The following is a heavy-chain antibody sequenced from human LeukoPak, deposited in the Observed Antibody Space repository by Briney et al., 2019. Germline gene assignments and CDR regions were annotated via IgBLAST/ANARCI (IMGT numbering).Heavy chain of an antibody. Sequence: PSETLSLTCTVSGGSISSSSYYWGWIRQPPGKGLEWIGSIYYSGSTYYNPSLKSRVTISVDTSKDQFSLKLSSVTAADTAVYYCASGYSGSYQPHELYGMDVWGQGTTVTVSS. J-gene: IGHJ6*02. D-gene: IGHD1-26*01. CDR1: GGSISSSSYY. V-gene: IGHV4-39*01. CDR2: IYYSGST. CDR3: ASGYSGSYQPHELYGMDV.